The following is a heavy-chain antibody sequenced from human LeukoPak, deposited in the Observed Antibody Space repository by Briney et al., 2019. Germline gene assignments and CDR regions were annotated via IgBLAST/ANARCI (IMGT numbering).Heavy chain of an antibody. D-gene: IGHD4-23*01. J-gene: IGHJ6*03. Sequence: SETLSLTCTVSGGSISSRPYYWGWVRQPPGKGLEWIGTISYSGTTYYSPSLKSRVTISLDTSKNQFSLKLSSVTAADTAVYYCARLHYGGNYGYYYYYMDVWGKGTTVTISS. CDR1: GGSISSRPYY. V-gene: IGHV4-39*01. CDR2: ISYSGTT. CDR3: ARLHYGGNYGYYYYYMDV.